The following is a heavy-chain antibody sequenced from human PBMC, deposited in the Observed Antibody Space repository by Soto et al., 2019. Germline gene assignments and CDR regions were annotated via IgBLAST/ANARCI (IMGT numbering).Heavy chain of an antibody. CDR3: AKGLNTGSWYGNC. J-gene: IGHJ4*02. Sequence: GGSLRLSCAASGFSFMSYSMHWVRQAPGKGLEWVAIVSHDGGRTYYGDSVKGRFTISRDNSKNTLYLQLDSLTAEDTAVYYCAKGLNTGSWYGNCWGQGTLVTVSS. CDR1: GFSFMSYS. D-gene: IGHD6-13*01. V-gene: IGHV3-30*18. CDR2: VSHDGGRT.